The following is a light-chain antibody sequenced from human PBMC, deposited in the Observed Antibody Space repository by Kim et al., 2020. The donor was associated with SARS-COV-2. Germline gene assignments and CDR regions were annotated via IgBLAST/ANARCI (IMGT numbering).Light chain of an antibody. J-gene: IGKJ5*01. CDR1: QSITNY. V-gene: IGKV1-39*01. Sequence: DIQMTQSPSSLSASVGDRVTITCRASQSITNYLNWYQQKPGKAPKFLIYAASSLESGVPSRFSGSGSGTDFTLTISSLQPEDFATYYCQQYDSIPSTFGQGTRLEIK. CDR3: QQYDSIPST. CDR2: AAS.